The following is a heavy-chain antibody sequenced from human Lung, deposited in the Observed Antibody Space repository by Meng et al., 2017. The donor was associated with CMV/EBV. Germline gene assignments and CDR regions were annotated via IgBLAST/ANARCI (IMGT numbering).Heavy chain of an antibody. CDR1: GFIVSRTY. CDR2: IYSGGTT. Sequence: SCDASGFIVSRTYMSWVRLAPGKGLEWVSVIYSGGTTFKANSVKGRFTISRDNSKNTLFLQMNRLRAEDTAVYYCARSILSNGFDAFDIWGQGTMVTVSS. J-gene: IGHJ3*02. CDR3: ARSILSNGFDAFDI. D-gene: IGHD2/OR15-2a*01. V-gene: IGHV3-53*01.